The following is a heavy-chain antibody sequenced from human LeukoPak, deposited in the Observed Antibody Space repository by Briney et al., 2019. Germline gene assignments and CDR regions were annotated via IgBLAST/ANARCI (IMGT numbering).Heavy chain of an antibody. CDR1: GFTFSGYW. CDR3: ARDFYYYIDV. V-gene: IGHV3-7*01. Sequence: GGPLRLSCTASGFTFSGYWMTWVRQAPGKGLEWVANIKQDGSEKHYVDSVRGRFTISRENAKDSLYLQMNSLRAEDTAVYYCARDFYYYIDVWGKGTTVTVSS. J-gene: IGHJ6*03. CDR2: IKQDGSEK.